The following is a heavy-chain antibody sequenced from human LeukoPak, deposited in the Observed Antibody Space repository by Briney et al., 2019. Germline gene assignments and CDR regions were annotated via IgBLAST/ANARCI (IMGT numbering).Heavy chain of an antibody. V-gene: IGHV4-38-2*02. CDR2: IYHSGST. D-gene: IGHD6-13*01. Sequence: PSETLSLTCNVSGYSISSGYYWGWIRPPPGKGLEWIGSIYHSGSTYYNPSLKSRVTISVDTSKNQFSLKLSSVTAADTAVYYCARAKVVAAAGTSYYFDYWGQGTLVTVSS. CDR1: GYSISSGYY. CDR3: ARAKVVAAAGTSYYFDY. J-gene: IGHJ4*02.